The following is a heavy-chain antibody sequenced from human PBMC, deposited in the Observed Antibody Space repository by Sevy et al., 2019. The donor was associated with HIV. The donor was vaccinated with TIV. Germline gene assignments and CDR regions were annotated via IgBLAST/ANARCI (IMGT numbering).Heavy chain of an antibody. CDR3: AKGVRLGGPIYYGMDV. V-gene: IGHV3-23*01. CDR2: IGHNGDNT. D-gene: IGHD3-10*02. CDR1: GGSMNLYY. J-gene: IGHJ6*02. Sequence: ETLSLTCSVSGGSMNLYYWSWIRQPPGKGLEWVSGIGHNGDNTHHAGSVKGRFSISRDNSKNTLDLQMNSLRAEDTAVYYCAKGVRLGGPIYYGMDVWGQGTTVTVSS.